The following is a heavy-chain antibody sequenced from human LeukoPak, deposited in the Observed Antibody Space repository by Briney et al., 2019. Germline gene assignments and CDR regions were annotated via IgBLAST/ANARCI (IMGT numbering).Heavy chain of an antibody. CDR3: ARILFSYGSSGYYLFAFDY. V-gene: IGHV3-23*01. CDR1: GFTFSSYA. J-gene: IGHJ4*02. Sequence: GGSLRLSCAASGFTFSSYAMSWVRQAPGKGLEWVSAISGSGGSTYYADSVKGRFTISRDNAKNSLYLQMNSLRAEDTAVYYCARILFSYGSSGYYLFAFDYWGQGTLVTVSS. CDR2: ISGSGGST. D-gene: IGHD3-22*01.